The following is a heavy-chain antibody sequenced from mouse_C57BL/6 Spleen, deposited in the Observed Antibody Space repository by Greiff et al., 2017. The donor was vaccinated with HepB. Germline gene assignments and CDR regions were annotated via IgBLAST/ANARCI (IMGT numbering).Heavy chain of an antibody. V-gene: IGHV5-4*01. D-gene: IGHD2-4*01. CDR2: ISDGGSYT. Sequence: EVQLVESGGGLVKPGGSLKLSCAASGFTFSSYAMSWVRQTPEKRLEWVATISDGGSYTYYPDNVKGRFTISRDNAKNNLYLQMSHLQSEDTAMYYCAGGGNYDPLYYAMDYWGQGTSVTVSS. CDR1: GFTFSSYA. J-gene: IGHJ4*01. CDR3: AGGGNYDPLYYAMDY.